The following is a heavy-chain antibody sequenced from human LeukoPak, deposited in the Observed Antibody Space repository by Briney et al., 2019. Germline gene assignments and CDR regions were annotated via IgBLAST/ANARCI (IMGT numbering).Heavy chain of an antibody. Sequence: GESLKISCKGSGYSFTSYWIGWVRQMPGKGLEWMGIIDPHDSDTRYRPAFEGQVTISADKSINTAYLQWSSLKASDTAIYFCARRDLYDTSGYGGNTFDVWGQGTMVSVSS. CDR1: GYSFTSYW. J-gene: IGHJ3*01. CDR2: IDPHDSDT. D-gene: IGHD3-22*01. CDR3: ARRDLYDTSGYGGNTFDV. V-gene: IGHV5-51*01.